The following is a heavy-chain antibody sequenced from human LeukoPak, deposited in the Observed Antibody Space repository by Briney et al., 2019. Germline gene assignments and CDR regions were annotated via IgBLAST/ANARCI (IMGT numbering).Heavy chain of an antibody. J-gene: IGHJ5*02. V-gene: IGHV6-1*01. D-gene: IGHD6-13*01. Sequence: SQTLSLTCAISGDSVSSNSAAWNWIRQSPSRGLEWLGRTYYRSKWYNDYAVSVKSRITINPDTSKNQFSLQLNSVTPEGTAVYYCARGWIEAAAGTWGPNWFDPWGQGTLVTVSS. CDR3: ARGWIEAAAGTWGPNWFDP. CDR1: GDSVSSNSAA. CDR2: TYYRSKWYN.